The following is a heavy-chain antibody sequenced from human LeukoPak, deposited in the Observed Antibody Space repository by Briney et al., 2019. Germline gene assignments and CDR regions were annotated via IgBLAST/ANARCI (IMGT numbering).Heavy chain of an antibody. CDR3: ARAYSGGYSYFDH. Sequence: SETLCLTCTVSGGSMSSYYWSWVRQSPRKGLEWIGNVYYSGSSNYNPSLESRVTISVDTSKNQFFLILSSVSAADTAVYYCARAYSGGYSYFDHWGQGTLVTVSS. D-gene: IGHD1-26*01. CDR2: VYYSGSS. J-gene: IGHJ4*02. V-gene: IGHV4-59*01. CDR1: GGSMSSYY.